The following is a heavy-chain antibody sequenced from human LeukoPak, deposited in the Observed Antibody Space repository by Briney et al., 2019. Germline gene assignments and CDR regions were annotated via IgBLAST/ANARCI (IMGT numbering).Heavy chain of an antibody. CDR1: GFTVSSNY. J-gene: IGHJ4*02. CDR2: IKSKTDGGTT. D-gene: IGHD3-22*01. V-gene: IGHV3-15*01. Sequence: GGSLRLSCAASGFTVSSNYMSWVRQAPGKGLEWVGRIKSKTDGGTTDYAAPVKGRFTISRDDSKNTLYLQMNSLKTEDTAVYYCTTDPYYDSSGYVYWGQGTLVTVSS. CDR3: TTDPYYDSSGYVY.